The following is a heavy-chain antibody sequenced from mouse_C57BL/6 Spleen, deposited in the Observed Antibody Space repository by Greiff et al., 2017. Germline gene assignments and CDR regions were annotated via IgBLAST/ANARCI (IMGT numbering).Heavy chain of an antibody. D-gene: IGHD1-1*01. CDR3: ASYYYGSSCGFAY. CDR1: GFTFSSYG. V-gene: IGHV5-6*02. J-gene: IGHJ3*01. Sequence: EVKLVESGGDLVKPGGSLKLSCAASGFTFSSYGMSWVRQTPDKRLEWVATISSGGSYTYYPDSVKGRFTISRDNAKNTLYLQMSSLTSEDTAMYYCASYYYGSSCGFAYWGQGTLVTVSA. CDR2: ISSGGSYT.